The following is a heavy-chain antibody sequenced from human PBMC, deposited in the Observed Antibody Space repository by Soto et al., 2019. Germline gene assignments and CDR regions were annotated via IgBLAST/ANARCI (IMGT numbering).Heavy chain of an antibody. Sequence: EVQLVESGGGLVQPGGSLRLSCAASGFTFGTYWMSWVRQAPGKGLEWLANIWRDGSQKHYVDSVKGRFTISRDNAKNSLYLHMNSLTAEDMAVYYCARGSTSFEVWGQGTLVTVSS. J-gene: IGHJ4*02. CDR2: IWRDGSQK. D-gene: IGHD2-2*01. V-gene: IGHV3-7*01. CDR1: GFTFGTYW. CDR3: ARGSTSFEV.